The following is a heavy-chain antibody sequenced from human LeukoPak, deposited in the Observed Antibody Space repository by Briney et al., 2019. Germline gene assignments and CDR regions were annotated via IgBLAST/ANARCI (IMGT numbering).Heavy chain of an antibody. CDR1: GFTFSSYG. CDR2: IRYDGSNK. D-gene: IGHD3-3*01. V-gene: IGHV3-30*02. Sequence: GRSLRLSCAASGFTFSSYGMHWVGHAPGKGLEWVAFIRYDGSNKYYADSVKGRFTISRDNSKTTLYLQMNSLRAEDTAVYYCASPLRFLEWFDAFDIWGQGTMVTVSS. CDR3: ASPLRFLEWFDAFDI. J-gene: IGHJ3*02.